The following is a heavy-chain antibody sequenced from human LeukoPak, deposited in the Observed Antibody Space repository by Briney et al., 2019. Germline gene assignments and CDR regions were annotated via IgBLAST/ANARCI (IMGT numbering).Heavy chain of an antibody. V-gene: IGHV3-23*01. CDR3: AKDDPEAVAPHPFDY. CDR2: FSGSGGST. Sequence: PGGSLRLSCAASGFTFSSYAMSWVRQAPGKGLEWVSAFSGSGGSTYYADSVKGRFTISRDNSKNTLYLQMNSLRAEDTAVYYCAKDDPEAVAPHPFDYWGQGTLVTVSS. CDR1: GFTFSSYA. J-gene: IGHJ4*02. D-gene: IGHD6-19*01.